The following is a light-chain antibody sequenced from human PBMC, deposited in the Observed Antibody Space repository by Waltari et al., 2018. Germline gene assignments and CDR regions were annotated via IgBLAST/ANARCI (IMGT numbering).Light chain of an antibody. J-gene: IGKJ1*01. CDR1: QSVGRS. Sequence: DIALTQSPGALSLSPGERATLSCRASQSVGRSLAWYQQKPGQAPRLLIYDTSSRATGTPGRFSGSGSGTDFSLAISSLEPEDFAVYFCQHYVNLPVTFGQGTKVEI. V-gene: IGKV3-20*01. CDR2: DTS. CDR3: QHYVNLPVT.